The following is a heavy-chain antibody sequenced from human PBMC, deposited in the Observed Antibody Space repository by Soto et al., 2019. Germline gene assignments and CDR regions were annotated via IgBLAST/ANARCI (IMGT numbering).Heavy chain of an antibody. Sequence: SETLSLTCTVSGDSVSSYYWSWIRQPARRGLEWIGRIHISGSTDYNPSLKGRVSMSVDRSKNQFSLKLTSVTAADTAVYYCVRDCSGGGCYSDYGMDVWGQGTTVTVSS. CDR1: GDSVSSYY. D-gene: IGHD2-15*01. J-gene: IGHJ6*02. V-gene: IGHV4-4*07. CDR3: VRDCSGGGCYSDYGMDV. CDR2: IHISGST.